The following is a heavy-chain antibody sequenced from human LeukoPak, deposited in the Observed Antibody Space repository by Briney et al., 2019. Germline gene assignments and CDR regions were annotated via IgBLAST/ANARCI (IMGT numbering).Heavy chain of an antibody. CDR2: LDSDGSGT. V-gene: IGHV3-74*01. CDR3: ARLYSSSSGKAFDI. J-gene: IGHJ3*02. D-gene: IGHD6-6*01. Sequence: GGSLRLSCAASGFTFDDYAMHWIRQAPGKGLVWVSRLDSDGSGTTYADSVKGRFTISRDNAKNSLYLQMNSLRAEDTAVYYCARLYSSSSGKAFDIWGQGTMVTVSS. CDR1: GFTFDDYA.